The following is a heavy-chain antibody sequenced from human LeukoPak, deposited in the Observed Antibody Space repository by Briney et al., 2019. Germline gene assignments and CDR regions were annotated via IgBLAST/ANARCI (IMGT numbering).Heavy chain of an antibody. D-gene: IGHD4-17*01. J-gene: IGHJ2*01. CDR1: GFTFSRYS. Sequence: PGGSLRLSCAVSGFTFSRYSMNWVRQAPGTGLEWVSYISSGSDRIYYADSVKGRFTVSRDNAKNSVYLQMNSLRAEDTAVYYCARDYGRGRYFDLWGRGTLVTVSS. V-gene: IGHV3-48*04. CDR3: ARDYGRGRYFDL. CDR2: ISSGSDRI.